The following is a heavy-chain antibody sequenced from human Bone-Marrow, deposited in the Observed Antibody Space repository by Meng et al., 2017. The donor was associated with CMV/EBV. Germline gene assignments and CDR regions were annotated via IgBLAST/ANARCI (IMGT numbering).Heavy chain of an antibody. V-gene: IGHV4-38-2*02. CDR2: IYHSGST. CDR1: GYSISSTYY. J-gene: IGHJ4*02. CDR3: ARSGYSSSWYGL. D-gene: IGHD6-13*01. Sequence: SETLSLTCTVSGYSISSTYYWGWIRQPPGKGLEWIGNIYHSGSTYYNPSLKSRVTISLDTSKNQFSLKLSSVTAADTAVYYCARSGYSSSWYGLWGQGTRVTCSS.